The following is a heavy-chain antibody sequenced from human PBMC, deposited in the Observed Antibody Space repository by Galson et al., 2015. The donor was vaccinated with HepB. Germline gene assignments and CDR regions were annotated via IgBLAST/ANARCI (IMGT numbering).Heavy chain of an antibody. J-gene: IGHJ6*02. CDR3: ARDRLGYYGMDV. Sequence: LRLSCAASGFSFSSYSMNWVRQAPGKGLEWVSYISSSGSNVYYADSVEGRFITSRDSAKYSVYLQINSLRDDDTAVYYCARDRLGYYGMDVWGLGTTVTVSS. CDR2: ISSSGSNV. D-gene: IGHD6-19*01. CDR1: GFSFSSYS. V-gene: IGHV3-48*02.